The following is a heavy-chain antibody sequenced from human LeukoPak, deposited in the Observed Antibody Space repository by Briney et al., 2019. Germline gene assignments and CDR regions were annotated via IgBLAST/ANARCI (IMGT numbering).Heavy chain of an antibody. V-gene: IGHV3-53*01. CDR2: IYSGGST. J-gene: IGHJ4*02. CDR3: ARVLTTQWLGYVFDY. CDR1: GFTVSSNY. Sequence: GGSLRLSCAASGFTVSSNYMSWVRQAPGKGLEWVSVIYSGGSTYYADSVKGRFTISRDNSKNTLYLQMNSLRAEDTAVYYCARVLTTQWLGYVFDYWGQGTLVTVSS. D-gene: IGHD6-19*01.